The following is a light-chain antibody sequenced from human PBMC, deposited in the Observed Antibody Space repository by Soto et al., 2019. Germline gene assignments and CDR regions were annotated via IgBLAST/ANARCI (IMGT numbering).Light chain of an antibody. CDR2: GAS. V-gene: IGKV3-15*01. CDR3: QQYDNLPLT. CDR1: QSVTSN. J-gene: IGKJ4*02. Sequence: EKVMTQSPVTLSVSPGDRATISCRASQSVTSNLAWYQQKPGQAPRLLIHGASTRAPGIPARFSGRGSGTEFTLTISSLQSEDFAIYFCQQYDNLPLTFGGGTKVQIK.